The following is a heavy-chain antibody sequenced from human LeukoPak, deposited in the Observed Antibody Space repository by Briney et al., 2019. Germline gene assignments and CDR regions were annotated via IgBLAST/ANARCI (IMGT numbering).Heavy chain of an antibody. Sequence: SVKVSCKASGGTFSSYAISWVRQAPGQGLEWKGGIIPISGTANYAQKFQGRVTITADESTSTAYMELSSLRSEDTAIYYCATYCSSANCYIWGYYFDYWGQGTLVTVSS. CDR2: IIPISGTA. D-gene: IGHD2-2*01. CDR3: ATYCSSANCYIWGYYFDY. CDR1: GGTFSSYA. J-gene: IGHJ4*02. V-gene: IGHV1-69*01.